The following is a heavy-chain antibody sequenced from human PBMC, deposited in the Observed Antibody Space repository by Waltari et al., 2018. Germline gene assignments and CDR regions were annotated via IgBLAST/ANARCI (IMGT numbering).Heavy chain of an antibody. J-gene: IGHJ4*02. CDR1: GFPFSSYA. CDR2: ISYDGSNK. V-gene: IGHV3-30*01. Sequence: QVQLVESGGGVVQPGRSLRLSWAASGFPFSSYAMHWVRQAPGKGLGWVAVISYDGSNKYYADSVKGRFTISRDNSKNTLYLQMNSLRAEDTAVYYCARDTWEGGYYFDYWGQGTLVTVSS. CDR3: ARDTWEGGYYFDY. D-gene: IGHD1-26*01.